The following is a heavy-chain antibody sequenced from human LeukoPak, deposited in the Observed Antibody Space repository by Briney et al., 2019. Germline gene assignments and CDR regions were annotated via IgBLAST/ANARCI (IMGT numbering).Heavy chain of an antibody. J-gene: IGHJ4*02. CDR1: GYTFTGYY. CDR3: ARVVGYSGYDSDFDY. V-gene: IGHV1-2*02. Sequence: ASVKVSCKASGYTFTGYYMHWVRQAPGQGLEWMGWINPNSGGTNYAQKFQGRVTMTRDTSISTAYTELSRLRFDDTAVYYCARVVGYSGYDSDFDYWGQGTLVTVSS. CDR2: INPNSGGT. D-gene: IGHD5-12*01.